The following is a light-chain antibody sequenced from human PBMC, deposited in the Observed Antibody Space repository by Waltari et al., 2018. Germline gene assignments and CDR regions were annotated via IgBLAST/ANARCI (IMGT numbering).Light chain of an antibody. CDR3: HSRETFSTRL. CDR1: SLGSYY. CDR2: GPD. J-gene: IGLJ2*01. V-gene: IGLV3-19*01. Sequence: LPQAPLLFVALDQTVGITCQGDSLGSYYESWYQQRPGQAPILVLYGPDNRPSGIPDRFSGSTSGNTASLTITGAQAEDEADYYCHSRETFSTRLFGGGTRLTV.